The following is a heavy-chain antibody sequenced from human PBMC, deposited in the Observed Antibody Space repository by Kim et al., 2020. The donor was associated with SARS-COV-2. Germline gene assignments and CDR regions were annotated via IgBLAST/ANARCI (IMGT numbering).Heavy chain of an antibody. CDR3: AREQRRYFDWLTDY. V-gene: IGHV4-59*01. J-gene: IGHJ4*02. Sequence: SPSLKSRVTISVATSTNQFSLKLSSVTAADTAVYYCAREQRRYFDWLTDYWGQGTLVTVSS. D-gene: IGHD3-9*01.